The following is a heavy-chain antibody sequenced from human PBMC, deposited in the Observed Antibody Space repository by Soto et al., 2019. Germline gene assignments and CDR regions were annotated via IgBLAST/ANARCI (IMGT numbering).Heavy chain of an antibody. J-gene: IGHJ6*02. CDR2: INSGNGST. V-gene: IGHV1-3*01. CDR3: ESNHLGTRPYGMDV. D-gene: IGHD1-7*01. Sequence: GASVKVSFKASGYTFTSYAMHCLRHAPGQMLEWMLWINSGNGSTKYSQKLQGRVTITSYTSGSTAYVGLGGVRSEDTAVYYCESNHLGTRPYGMDVWGQGTTVTVSS. CDR1: GYTFTSYA.